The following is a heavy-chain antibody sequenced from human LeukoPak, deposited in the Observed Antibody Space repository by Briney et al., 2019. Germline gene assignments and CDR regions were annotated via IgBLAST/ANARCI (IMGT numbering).Heavy chain of an antibody. CDR2: INHSGST. CDR3: ARSHTVAGFDY. CDR1: GGSFSGYY. D-gene: IGHD4-23*01. J-gene: IGHJ4*02. Sequence: SETLSLTCAVYGGSFSGYYWSWIRQPPGKGLEWIGEINHSGSTNYNPSLKSRVTISVDTSKNQFSLKLSSVTAVDTAVYYCARSHTVAGFDYWGQGTLVTVSS. V-gene: IGHV4-34*01.